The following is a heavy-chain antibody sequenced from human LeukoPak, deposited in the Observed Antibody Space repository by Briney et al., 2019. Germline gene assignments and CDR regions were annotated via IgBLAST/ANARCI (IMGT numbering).Heavy chain of an antibody. CDR2: IYYSGST. V-gene: IGHV4-39*01. Sequence: SETLSLTCTVSGGSISSSSYYWGWIRQLPGKGLEWIGSIYYSGSTYYNPSLKSRVTISVDTSKNQFSLKLSSVTAADTAVYYCASSYMVRGVMGAFDIWGQGTMVTVSS. D-gene: IGHD3-10*01. CDR3: ASSYMVRGVMGAFDI. J-gene: IGHJ3*02. CDR1: GGSISSSSYY.